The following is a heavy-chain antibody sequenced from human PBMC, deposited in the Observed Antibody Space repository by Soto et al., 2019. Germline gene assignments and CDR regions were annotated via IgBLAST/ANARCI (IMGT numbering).Heavy chain of an antibody. Sequence: QVQLQESDAGLVKASQTLSLTCTVSGGSVSSGAYYWTWIRQRPGKGLEWIGYIYYSGSTYYSPTLKSRISISIDTAKNQFSLRLSSVTAADTAMYYCARARLRAVYAFDIWGQGTMVTVSS. J-gene: IGHJ3*02. D-gene: IGHD5-12*01. V-gene: IGHV4-31*03. CDR3: ARARLRAVYAFDI. CDR1: GGSVSSGAYY. CDR2: IYYSGST.